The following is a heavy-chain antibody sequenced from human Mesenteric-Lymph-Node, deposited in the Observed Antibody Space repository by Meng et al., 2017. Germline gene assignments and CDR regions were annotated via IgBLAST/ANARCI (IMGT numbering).Heavy chain of an antibody. CDR3: ARNWGTGDSWFDP. J-gene: IGHJ5*02. CDR2: IKHSGST. Sequence: QEAGQGWVKHSGTLCLTRVVFGCSNSSKNWWGWVRQPPGKGLEWIGGIKHSGSTNYNPSLKSRVTISVETSKNQFSLKLTSVTAADTAVYYCARNWGTGDSWFDPWGPGTLVTVSS. V-gene: IGHV4-4*02. CDR1: GCSNSSKNW. D-gene: IGHD7-27*01.